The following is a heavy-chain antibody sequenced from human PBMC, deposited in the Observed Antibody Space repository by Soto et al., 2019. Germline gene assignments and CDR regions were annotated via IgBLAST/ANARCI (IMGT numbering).Heavy chain of an antibody. Sequence: PSETLSLTCTVSGGSISSYYWSWIRQPPGKGLEWIGYIYYSGSTNYNPSLKSRVTISVDTSKNQFSLKLSSVTAADTAVYYCARHVAKVPARENWFAPWGQGTLVTVSS. D-gene: IGHD2-15*01. J-gene: IGHJ5*02. V-gene: IGHV4-59*08. CDR2: IYYSGST. CDR3: ARHVAKVPARENWFAP. CDR1: GGSISSYY.